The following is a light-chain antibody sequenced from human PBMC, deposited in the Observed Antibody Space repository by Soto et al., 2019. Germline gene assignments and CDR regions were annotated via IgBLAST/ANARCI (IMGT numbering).Light chain of an antibody. Sequence: RASQGIRNFVAWYQQKPGKAPKLLIYAASTLQSGVPSRFSGSGSGTDFTLTINSLQPEDVATYYCQKYSSVPVFGPGTKVEIK. J-gene: IGKJ3*01. CDR2: AAS. CDR3: QKYSSVPV. CDR1: QGIRNF. V-gene: IGKV1-27*01.